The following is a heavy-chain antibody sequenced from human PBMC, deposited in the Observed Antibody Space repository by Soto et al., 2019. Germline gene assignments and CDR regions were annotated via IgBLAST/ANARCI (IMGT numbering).Heavy chain of an antibody. J-gene: IGHJ6*02. CDR1: GGSISSYY. V-gene: IGHV4-59*01. D-gene: IGHD2-15*01. Sequence: PSETLSLTCTVSGGSISSYYWSWIRQPPGKGLEWIGYIYYSGSTNYNPSLKSRVTISVDTSKNQFSLKLSSVTAADTAVYYCARDDLGCSGGSCYPDYGMDVWGQGTTVT. CDR2: IYYSGST. CDR3: ARDDLGCSGGSCYPDYGMDV.